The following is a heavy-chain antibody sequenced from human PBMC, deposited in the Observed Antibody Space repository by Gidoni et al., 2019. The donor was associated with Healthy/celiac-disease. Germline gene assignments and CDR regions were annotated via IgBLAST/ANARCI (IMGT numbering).Heavy chain of an antibody. CDR2: IYTSGST. J-gene: IGHJ6*03. Sequence: QVQLQESGPGLVKPSQTLSLTCTVSGGSISSGSYYWSWIRQPAGKGLEWIGRIYTSGSTNYNPSLKSRVTISVDTSKNQFSLKLSSVTAADTAVCYCARDVRYYFNYYMDVWGKGTTVTVSS. CDR1: GGSISSGSYY. D-gene: IGHD2-21*01. CDR3: ARDVRYYFNYYMDV. V-gene: IGHV4-61*02.